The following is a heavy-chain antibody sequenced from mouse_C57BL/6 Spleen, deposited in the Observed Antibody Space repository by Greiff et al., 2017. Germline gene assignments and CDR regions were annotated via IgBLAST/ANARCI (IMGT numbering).Heavy chain of an antibody. V-gene: IGHV1-64*01. CDR2: IHPNSGST. CDR3: ARNYYGSSYVPFDY. D-gene: IGHD1-1*01. J-gene: IGHJ2*01. Sequence: QVQLQQPGAELVKPGASVKLSCKASGYTFTSYWMHWVKQRPGQGLEWIGMIHPNSGSTNYNETFKSKATLTVDKSSSTAYMQLSSLTSEDSAVYYCARNYYGSSYVPFDYWGQGTTLTVSS. CDR1: GYTFTSYW.